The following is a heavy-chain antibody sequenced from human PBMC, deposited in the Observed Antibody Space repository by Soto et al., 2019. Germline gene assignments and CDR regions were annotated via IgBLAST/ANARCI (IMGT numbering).Heavy chain of an antibody. CDR2: INGDGSST. CDR3: VRDFR. J-gene: IGHJ4*02. Sequence: EVQLVESGGGLVQPGGSLRLSCAASGFPFCNSWMSWVRQAPGKGLVWVSRINGDGSSTNYADSVKGRFTISRDNAMKTQHLQMNSLRVEDTAVYYCVRDFRCGQGTLVTVSS. V-gene: IGHV3-74*01. CDR1: GFPFCNSW.